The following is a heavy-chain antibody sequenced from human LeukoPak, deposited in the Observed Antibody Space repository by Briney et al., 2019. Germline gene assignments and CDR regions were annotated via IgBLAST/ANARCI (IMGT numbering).Heavy chain of an antibody. CDR1: GFTFSSYG. CDR3: ARVSRGYSGYDLFH. J-gene: IGHJ4*02. CDR2: IWYDGSNK. D-gene: IGHD5-12*01. Sequence: GRSLRLSCAASGFTFSSYGMHWVRQAPGKGLEWVAVIWYDGSNKYYADSVKGRFTISRDNAKNSLYLQMNSLRAEDTAVYYCARVSRGYSGYDLFHWGQGTLVTVSS. V-gene: IGHV3-33*01.